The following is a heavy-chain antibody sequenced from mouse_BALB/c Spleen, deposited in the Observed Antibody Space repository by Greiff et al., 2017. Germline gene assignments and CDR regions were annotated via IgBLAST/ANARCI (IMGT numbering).Heavy chain of an antibody. D-gene: IGHD2-1*01. V-gene: IGHV2-2*02. Sequence: VQLQQSGPGLVQPSQSLSITCTVSGFSLTSYGVHWVRQSPGKGLEWLGVIWSGGSTDYNAAFISRLSISKDNSKSQVFFKMNSLQANDTAIYYCARSYGNYAYYAMDYWGQGTSVTVSS. CDR2: IWSGGST. CDR1: GFSLTSYG. J-gene: IGHJ4*01. CDR3: ARSYGNYAYYAMDY.